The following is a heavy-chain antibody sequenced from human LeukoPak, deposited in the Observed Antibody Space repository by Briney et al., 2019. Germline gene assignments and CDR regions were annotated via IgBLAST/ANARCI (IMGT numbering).Heavy chain of an antibody. D-gene: IGHD3-22*01. CDR1: GYTFTIYW. Sequence: GESLKISCKGSGYTFTIYWIGWVRQMPGKGLEWMGIIYPGDSDPRYSPSFQGQVTISADKSISTAYLQWSSLRASDTAMYYCTRLSGSPGAFDIWGQGTMVTVSS. V-gene: IGHV5-51*01. J-gene: IGHJ3*02. CDR3: TRLSGSPGAFDI. CDR2: IYPGDSDP.